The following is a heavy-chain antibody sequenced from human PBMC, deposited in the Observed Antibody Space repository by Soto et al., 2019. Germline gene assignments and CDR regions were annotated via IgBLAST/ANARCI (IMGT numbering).Heavy chain of an antibody. CDR1: GFTFSSYG. CDR2: ISYDGSNK. D-gene: IGHD6-6*01. V-gene: IGHV3-30*18. J-gene: IGHJ3*02. CDR3: AKDLWSSSPGAFDI. Sequence: GGSLRLSCAASGFTFSSYGMHWVRQAPGKGLEWVAVISYDGSNKYYADSVKGRFTISRDNSKNTLYLQMNSLRAEDTAVYYCAKDLWSSSPGAFDIWGQGTMVTVSS.